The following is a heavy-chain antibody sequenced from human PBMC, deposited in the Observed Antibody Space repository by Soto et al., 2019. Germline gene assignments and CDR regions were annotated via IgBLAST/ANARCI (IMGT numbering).Heavy chain of an antibody. CDR1: GFTFNTYG. Sequence: PGGSLRLSCAASGFTFNTYGMHWLRQAPGKGLEWVAVISYDGSDKYYADSVKGRFIISRDNSKNTLYLQMNSLRAEDTAVYYCAKDLYYYDSSGPPNYYGMDVWGQGTTVTVSS. V-gene: IGHV3-30*18. J-gene: IGHJ6*02. CDR2: ISYDGSDK. D-gene: IGHD3-22*01. CDR3: AKDLYYYDSSGPPNYYGMDV.